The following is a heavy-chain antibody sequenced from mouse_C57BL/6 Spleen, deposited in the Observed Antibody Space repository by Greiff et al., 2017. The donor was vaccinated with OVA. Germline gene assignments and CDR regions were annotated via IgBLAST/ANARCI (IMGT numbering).Heavy chain of an antibody. CDR1: GYTFTGYW. Sequence: VQLVESGAELMKPGASVKLSCKATGYTFTGYWIEWVKQRPGHGLEWIGEILPGSGSTNYNEKFKGKATFTADTSSNTAYMQLSSLTTEDSAIYYCARRDGTVVATDYAMDYWGQGTSVTVSS. CDR3: ARRDGTVVATDYAMDY. CDR2: ILPGSGST. V-gene: IGHV1-9*01. D-gene: IGHD1-1*01. J-gene: IGHJ4*01.